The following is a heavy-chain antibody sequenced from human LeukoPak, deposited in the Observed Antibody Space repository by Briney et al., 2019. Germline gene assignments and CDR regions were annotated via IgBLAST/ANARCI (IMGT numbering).Heavy chain of an antibody. V-gene: IGHV3-49*03. D-gene: IGHD1-1*01. CDR3: TRDRGAYNLYDY. CDR2: IRSKAYGETA. Sequence: HPGGSLRLSCTASGFTFGDYAMSWIRQAPGEGLEWVGFIRSKAYGETADYAASVKGRFTISRGDSKAIAYLQMNSLKTEDTAVYHCTRDRGAYNLYDYWGQGTLVTVSS. J-gene: IGHJ4*02. CDR1: GFTFGDYA.